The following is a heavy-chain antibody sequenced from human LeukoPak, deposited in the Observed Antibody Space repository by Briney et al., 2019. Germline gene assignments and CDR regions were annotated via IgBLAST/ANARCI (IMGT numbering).Heavy chain of an antibody. Sequence: SGTLSLTCTVSGGSISSSSYYWGWIRQPPGKGLEWIRRIYYSRSTYYNPSLKSRATISVDTPKNQFSLKLSSVTAADRALYYCARLGRGYSYGRYNWFDPWGQGTLVTVSS. CDR3: ARLGRGYSYGRYNWFDP. CDR1: GGSISSSSYY. V-gene: IGHV4-39*01. CDR2: IYYSRST. D-gene: IGHD5-18*01. J-gene: IGHJ5*02.